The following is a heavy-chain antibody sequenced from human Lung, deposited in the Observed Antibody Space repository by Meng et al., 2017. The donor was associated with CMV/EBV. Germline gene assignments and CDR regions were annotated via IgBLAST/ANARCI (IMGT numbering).Heavy chain of an antibody. CDR2: ISSNGGST. Sequence: GGSXRLSCAASGFTFSSYAMHWVRQAPGKGLEYVSAISSNGGSTYYADSVKGRFTISRDNSKNTLYLQMGSLRAEDMAVYYCARDHDYDFWSGYVDYWGQGTXVTVSS. V-gene: IGHV3-64*02. CDR3: ARDHDYDFWSGYVDY. D-gene: IGHD3-3*01. J-gene: IGHJ4*02. CDR1: GFTFSSYA.